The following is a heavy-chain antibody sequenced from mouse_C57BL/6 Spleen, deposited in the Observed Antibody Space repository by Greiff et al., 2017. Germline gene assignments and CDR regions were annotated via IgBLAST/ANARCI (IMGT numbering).Heavy chain of an antibody. Sequence: QVQLKQPGAELVRPGTSVKLSCEASGYTFTSYWMHWVKQRPGQGLEWIGVIDPSDSYTNYNQKFKGKATLTVDTSSSTAYMQLSSLTSEDSAVYYCARDDYFDYWGQGTTLTVSS. CDR3: ARDDYFDY. J-gene: IGHJ2*01. CDR1: GYTFTSYW. CDR2: IDPSDSYT. V-gene: IGHV1-59*01.